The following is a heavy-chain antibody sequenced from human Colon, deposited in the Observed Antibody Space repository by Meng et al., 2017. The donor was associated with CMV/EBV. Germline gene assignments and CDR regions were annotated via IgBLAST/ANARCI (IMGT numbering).Heavy chain of an antibody. D-gene: IGHD3-16*01. J-gene: IGHJ4*02. Sequence: VSGFNFNTAWMNRGRQAAGKGLEWVGCIKSSNDGGTVDDAALLKGRFTISRDDSQNTMYLHMNSLKTEDTALYYCTTNPGPWGDFWGQGTLVTVSS. CDR3: TTNPGPWGDF. CDR1: GFNFNTAW. CDR2: IKSSNDGGTV. V-gene: IGHV3-15*07.